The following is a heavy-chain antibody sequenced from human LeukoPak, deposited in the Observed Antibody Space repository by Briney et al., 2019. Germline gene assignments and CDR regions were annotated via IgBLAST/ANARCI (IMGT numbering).Heavy chain of an antibody. CDR1: GFTFRSYN. CDR3: AELGITMIGGV. V-gene: IGHV3-48*01. CDR2: ITGGSTTI. Sequence: GGSLRLSCAASGFTFRSYNMNWVRQAPGKGLEWVSYITGGSTTIYYADSVKGRFTISRDNAKNSLYLQMNSLRAEDMAVYYCAELGITMIGGVWGKGTTVTISS. D-gene: IGHD3-10*02. J-gene: IGHJ6*04.